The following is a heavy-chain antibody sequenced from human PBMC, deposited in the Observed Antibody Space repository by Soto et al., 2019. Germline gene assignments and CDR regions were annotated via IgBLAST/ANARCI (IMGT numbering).Heavy chain of an antibody. CDR1: GYTFTSYG. D-gene: IGHD3-9*01. V-gene: IGHV1-18*01. CDR3: ARDATTVGYFDWSDDAFDI. CDR2: ISAYNGNT. Sequence: ASVKVSCKASGYTFTSYGISWVRQAPGQGLEWMGWISAYNGNTNYAQKLQGRVTMTTDTSTSTAYMELRSLRSDDTAVYYCARDATTVGYFDWSDDAFDIWGQGTMVTVSS. J-gene: IGHJ3*02.